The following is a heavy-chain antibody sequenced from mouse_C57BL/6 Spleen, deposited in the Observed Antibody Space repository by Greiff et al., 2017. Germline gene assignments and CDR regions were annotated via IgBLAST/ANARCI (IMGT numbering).Heavy chain of an antibody. CDR3: ARSGYGNYDWFAY. J-gene: IGHJ3*01. Sequence: QVQLQQSGAELAKPGASVKLSCKASGYTFTSYRMHWVRQRPGQGLEWIGYINPSRGYTKYNQKFKDKATLTADKSSSTAYMQLSSLTYEDSAVYYCARSGYGNYDWFAYWGQGTLVTVSA. D-gene: IGHD2-1*01. CDR1: GYTFTSYR. V-gene: IGHV1-7*01. CDR2: INPSRGYT.